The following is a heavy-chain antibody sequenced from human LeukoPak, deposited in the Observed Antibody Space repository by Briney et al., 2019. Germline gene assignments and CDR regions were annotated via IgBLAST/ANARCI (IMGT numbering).Heavy chain of an antibody. V-gene: IGHV3-33*01. J-gene: IGHJ4*02. D-gene: IGHD3-22*01. CDR1: GFTFSNYG. Sequence: GSLRLPCAASGFTFSNYGMHWVRQAPGKGLEWVAVIWYDGSNKYYGDSVKGRFTISRDNSKNTLYLQMNSLRAEDTAVYYCARDTSSGYWDGWGQGTLVTVSS. CDR2: IWYDGSNK. CDR3: ARDTSSGYWDG.